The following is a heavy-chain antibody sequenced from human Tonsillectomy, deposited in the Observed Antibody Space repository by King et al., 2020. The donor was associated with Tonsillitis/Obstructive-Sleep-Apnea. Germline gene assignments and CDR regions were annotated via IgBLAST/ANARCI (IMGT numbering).Heavy chain of an antibody. V-gene: IGHV4-34*01. J-gene: IGHJ4*02. CDR3: ARVGDCSSTSCYNGARRMYYFDY. CDR1: GGSFSGYY. D-gene: IGHD2-2*02. CDR2: INHSGST. Sequence: VQLQQWGAGLLKPSETLSLTCAVYGGSFSGYYWSWIRQPPGKGLEWIGEINHSGSTNYNPSLKSRVTISVDTSKNKFSLKLSSVTAADTAVYYCARVGDCSSTSCYNGARRMYYFDYWGQGTLGTVSS.